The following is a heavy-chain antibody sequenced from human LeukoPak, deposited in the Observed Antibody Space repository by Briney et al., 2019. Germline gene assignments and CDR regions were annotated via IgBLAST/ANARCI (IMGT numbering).Heavy chain of an antibody. CDR2: ISYDGNNK. CDR3: AKEGLVIAYYYGMDV. D-gene: IGHD3/OR15-3a*01. J-gene: IGHJ6*02. CDR1: GFTFRNAW. Sequence: GGSLRLSCAASGFTFRNAWMSWVRQAPGKGLEWVAVISYDGNNKYYTDSVKGRFTISRDNSKNTLYLQMNSLRAEDTAVYYCAKEGLVIAYYYGMDVWGQGTTVTVSS. V-gene: IGHV3-30*18.